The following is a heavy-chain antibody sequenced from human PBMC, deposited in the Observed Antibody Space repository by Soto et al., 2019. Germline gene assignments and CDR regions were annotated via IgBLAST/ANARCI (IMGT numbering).Heavy chain of an antibody. CDR2: IIPIFGTA. CDR3: AREGDGYNFWFDP. D-gene: IGHD5-12*01. J-gene: IGHJ5*02. CDR1: GGTFSSYA. Sequence: SVKVSCKASGGTFSSYAISWVRQAPGQGLEWMGGIIPIFGTANYAQKFQGRVTITADESTSTAYMELSSLRSEDTAVYYCAREGDGYNFWFDPWGQGTLVTVSS. V-gene: IGHV1-69*13.